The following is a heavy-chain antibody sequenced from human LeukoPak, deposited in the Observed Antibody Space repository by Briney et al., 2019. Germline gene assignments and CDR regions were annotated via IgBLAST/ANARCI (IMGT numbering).Heavy chain of an antibody. CDR3: ARGSYYDTGFVY. V-gene: IGHV1-18*01. CDR2: ISAYNCNT. D-gene: IGHD1-26*01. J-gene: IGHJ4*02. CDR1: GYTFTSSG. Sequence: ASVKVSCKASGYTFTSSGISCVRQSPGQGLEGMGWISAYNCNTNYAQKLQGRVTMTTDTSTSTAYMELRSLRSDDTAVYYCARGSYYDTGFVYWGQGTLVTVSS.